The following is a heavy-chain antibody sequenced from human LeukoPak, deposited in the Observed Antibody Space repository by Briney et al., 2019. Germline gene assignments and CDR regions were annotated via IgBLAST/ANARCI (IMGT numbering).Heavy chain of an antibody. V-gene: IGHV3-48*01. D-gene: IGHD6-13*01. Sequence: GGSLRLSCAASGFTFSSFSMNWVRQAPGKGLEWVSYISISSSTIYYADSVKGRFTISRDNPKNSLYLQMNSLRAEDTAVYYCARGESSSWYSLANWFDPWGQGTLVTVSS. J-gene: IGHJ5*02. CDR3: ARGESSSWYSLANWFDP. CDR2: ISISSSTI. CDR1: GFTFSSFS.